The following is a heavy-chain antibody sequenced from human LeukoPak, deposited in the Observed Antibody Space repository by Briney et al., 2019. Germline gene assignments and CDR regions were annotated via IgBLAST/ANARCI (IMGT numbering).Heavy chain of an antibody. CDR3: ASNNGYYYDSSGYLHY. V-gene: IGHV3-7*01. J-gene: IGHJ4*02. CDR2: IKQDGSKK. CDR1: GFPFSSYW. D-gene: IGHD3-22*01. Sequence: PGGSLRLSCVASGFPFSSYWMTWVRQAPGKGLEWVANIKQDGSKKSYVDSVKGRFTISRDNAKNSLYLQMNSLRAEDTAIYYCASNNGYYYDSSGYLHYWGQGALVTVSS.